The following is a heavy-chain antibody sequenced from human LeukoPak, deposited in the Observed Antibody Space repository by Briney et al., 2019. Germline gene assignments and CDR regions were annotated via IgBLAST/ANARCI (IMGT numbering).Heavy chain of an antibody. V-gene: IGHV5-51*01. CDR1: GYSFTSYW. Sequence: GESLKISCQGSGYSFTSYWIAWVRQMPGKSLEWMGIIYPGDSDTRYNPSFQGQVTISVDKSISTAYLQWSSLKASDTAMYYCARLDSSGWFGGSYFDYWGQGTLVTVSS. D-gene: IGHD6-19*01. CDR3: ARLDSSGWFGGSYFDY. J-gene: IGHJ4*02. CDR2: IYPGDSDT.